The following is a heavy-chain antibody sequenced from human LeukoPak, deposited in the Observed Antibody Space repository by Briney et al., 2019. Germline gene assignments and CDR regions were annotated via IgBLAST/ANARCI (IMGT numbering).Heavy chain of an antibody. CDR3: VRDSSGWYDVRGGYDY. J-gene: IGHJ4*02. Sequence: PSETLSLTCTVSGGFISSYYWSWIRQPPGKGLEWMGYIYYSGSTNYNPSLNSRVTIAVDTSKNQFSLKLSSVTAADTAVYYCVRDSSGWYDVRGGYDYWGQGTLVTVSS. V-gene: IGHV4-59*12. CDR2: IYYSGST. D-gene: IGHD6-19*01. CDR1: GGFISSYY.